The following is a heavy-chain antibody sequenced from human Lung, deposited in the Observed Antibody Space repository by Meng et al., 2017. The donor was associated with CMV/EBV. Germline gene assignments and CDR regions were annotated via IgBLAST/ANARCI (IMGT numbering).Heavy chain of an antibody. Sequence: ESXKISXAASGFSFSTYSMNWVRQTPGKGLEWVSSITSSSSYIFYADSVKGRFIISRDNAKNSLYLQMNSLRAEDTAVYYCARVSGIAVAGTLGFGYYYYGMDVWGQGTXVTGAS. CDR2: ITSSSSYI. CDR3: ARVSGIAVAGTLGFGYYYYGMDV. CDR1: GFSFSTYS. D-gene: IGHD6-19*01. J-gene: IGHJ6*02. V-gene: IGHV3-21*01.